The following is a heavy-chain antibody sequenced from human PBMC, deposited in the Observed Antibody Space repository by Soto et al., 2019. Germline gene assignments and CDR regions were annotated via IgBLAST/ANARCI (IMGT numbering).Heavy chain of an antibody. V-gene: IGHV1-46*01. Sequence: QVLLVQSGAEVTRPGASVKVSCKASGYTFTSYYMHWVRQAPGQGLEWMAMINPSGGRTKYAQIVQGRVTVTRDTSTGTVDMELSSLTSEDTAIYYCARGPSCGGDCYLFDYWGQGTQVTVSS. J-gene: IGHJ4*02. CDR2: INPSGGRT. D-gene: IGHD2-21*02. CDR3: ARGPSCGGDCYLFDY. CDR1: GYTFTSYY.